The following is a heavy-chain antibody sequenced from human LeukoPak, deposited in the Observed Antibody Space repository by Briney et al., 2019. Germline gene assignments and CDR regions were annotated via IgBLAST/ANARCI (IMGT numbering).Heavy chain of an antibody. D-gene: IGHD6-19*01. CDR2: IYYSGST. V-gene: IGHV4-39*01. J-gene: IGHJ4*02. CDR3: ARHAQWLVDY. Sequence: SETLSLTCTVSGGSISSGSYYWGWIRQPPGKGLEWIGSIYYSGSTYYNPSLKSRVTISVDTSKNQFSLKLSSVTAADTAVYYCARHAQWLVDYWGQGTLVTVSS. CDR1: GGSISSGSYY.